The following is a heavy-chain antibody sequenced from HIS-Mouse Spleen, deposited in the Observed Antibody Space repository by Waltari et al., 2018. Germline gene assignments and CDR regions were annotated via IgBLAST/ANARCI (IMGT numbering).Heavy chain of an antibody. CDR1: GYTFTGYY. J-gene: IGHJ5*02. V-gene: IGHV1-2*02. Sequence: QVQLVQSGAEVKKPGASVKVSCKASGYTFTGYYMHWVRQAPGQGLEWVGAIHPNGGGTNDAQKVQGRVTMTRDTSISTAYMELSRLRSDDTAVYYCARSPRLLGSGWFDPWGQGTLVTVSS. CDR3: ARSPRLLGSGWFDP. D-gene: IGHD7-27*01. CDR2: IHPNGGGT.